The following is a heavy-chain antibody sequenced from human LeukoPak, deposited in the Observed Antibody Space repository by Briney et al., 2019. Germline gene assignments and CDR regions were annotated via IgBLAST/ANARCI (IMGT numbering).Heavy chain of an antibody. D-gene: IGHD4/OR15-4a*01. J-gene: IGHJ4*02. Sequence: ASVKVSCKXSXXXXXXYXXXXXRXAXXLXXXXMGWINPKSGGTSYPQKFQGRLTMTRDTSISTAYMELSRLRSDDTAVYYCVPSANYYYFDYWGQGTLVTVSS. CDR3: VPSANYYYFDY. CDR2: INPKSGGT. V-gene: IGHV1-2*02. CDR1: XXXXXXYX.